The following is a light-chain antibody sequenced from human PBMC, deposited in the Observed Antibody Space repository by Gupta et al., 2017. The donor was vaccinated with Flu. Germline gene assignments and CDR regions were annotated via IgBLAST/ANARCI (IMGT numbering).Light chain of an antibody. CDR1: QSVSSN. V-gene: IGKV3-15*01. CDR2: GAS. J-gene: IGKJ1*01. CDR3: QQYNNWPRT. Sequence: EIVMTQSPATLSVSPGERATLSCRASQSVSSNLAWYQQKPGQAPRLLIYGASTRATGIPARFSGSWSGTEFTLTIGSLQSEDFAVYYCQQYNNWPRTFGQGTKVEIK.